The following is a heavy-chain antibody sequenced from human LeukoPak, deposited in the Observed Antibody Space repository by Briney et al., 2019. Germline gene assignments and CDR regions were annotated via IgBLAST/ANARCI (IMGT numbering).Heavy chain of an antibody. Sequence: PSETLSLTCTVSGGSISSSSYYWCWIRQPPGKGLEWIGSIYYSGSTYYNPSLKSRVTISVDTSKNQFSLKLSSVTAADTAVYYCARTYYDLWSGSGAIWGQGTMVTVSS. CDR1: GGSISSSSYY. J-gene: IGHJ3*02. CDR2: IYYSGST. V-gene: IGHV4-39*01. CDR3: ARTYYDLWSGSGAI. D-gene: IGHD3-3*01.